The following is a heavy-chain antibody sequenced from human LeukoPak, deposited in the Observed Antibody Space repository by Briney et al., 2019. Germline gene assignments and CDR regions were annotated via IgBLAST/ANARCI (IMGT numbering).Heavy chain of an antibody. D-gene: IGHD3-16*01. J-gene: IGHJ4*02. CDR1: GYTFTSYY. V-gene: IGHV1-46*01. CDR2: TNPSGGST. Sequence: ASVKVSCKASGYTFTSYYMHWVRQAPGQGLEWMGVTNPSGGSTSYAQKFQGRVTMTRDTSTSTVYMELSSLRSEDTAVYYCARTLPPWAPSYYFDYWGQGTLVTVSS. CDR3: ARTLPPWAPSYYFDY.